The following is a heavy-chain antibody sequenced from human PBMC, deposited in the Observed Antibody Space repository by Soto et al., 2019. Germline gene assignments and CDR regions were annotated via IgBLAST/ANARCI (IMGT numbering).Heavy chain of an antibody. CDR1: GYTFTGYY. Sequence: ASVKVSCKASGYTFTGYYMHWVRQAPGQGLEWMGWINPNSGGTNYAQKFQGWVTMTRDTSISTAYMELSRLRSDDTAVYYCARERWGVDIVATTFDYWGQGTLVTVSS. D-gene: IGHD5-12*01. CDR3: ARERWGVDIVATTFDY. V-gene: IGHV1-2*04. CDR2: INPNSGGT. J-gene: IGHJ4*02.